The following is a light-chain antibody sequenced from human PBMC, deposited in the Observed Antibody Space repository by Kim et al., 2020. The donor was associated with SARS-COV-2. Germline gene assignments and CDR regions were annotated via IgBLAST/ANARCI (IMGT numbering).Light chain of an antibody. Sequence: ASTGGRVSITCRASQGISSYLAWYQQKPGKAPKLLIYAASTLQSGVPSRFSGSGSETDFTLTISCLQSEDFATYYCQQYYSYPQTFGQGTKVDIK. CDR1: QGISSY. CDR2: AAS. CDR3: QQYYSYPQT. J-gene: IGKJ1*01. V-gene: IGKV1-8*01.